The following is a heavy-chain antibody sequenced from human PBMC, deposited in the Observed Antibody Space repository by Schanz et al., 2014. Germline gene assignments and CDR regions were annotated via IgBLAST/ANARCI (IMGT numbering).Heavy chain of an antibody. J-gene: IGHJ4*02. V-gene: IGHV1-2*02. Sequence: QVQLVQSGAEVKKPGASVRVSCKASGYTFTGHYMNWVRQAPGQGLEWMGWINPNSGGTDYAQKFQGRVTMTSDTSISTAYMELRRLKSDDTAVYYCTRVRVLERSGTDYWGQGTLVTVSS. CDR1: GYTFTGHY. CDR2: INPNSGGT. CDR3: TRVRVLERSGTDY. D-gene: IGHD1-26*01.